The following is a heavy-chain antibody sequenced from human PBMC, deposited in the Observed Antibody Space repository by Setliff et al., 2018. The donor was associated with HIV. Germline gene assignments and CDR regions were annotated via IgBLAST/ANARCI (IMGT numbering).Heavy chain of an antibody. J-gene: IGHJ4*02. CDR3: ARGGHCTAGVCYHYEY. CDR2: INPSSGAT. V-gene: IGHV1-2*02. D-gene: IGHD2-8*01. Sequence: ASVKVSCKASGYTFTGYYVHWVRQVPGQGLEWMGWINPSSGATNFAQNFQGRVTMTRDTSITTVYLEPIRLRSDDTAVYYCARGGHCTAGVCYHYEYWGQGTQVTVSS. CDR1: GYTFTGYY.